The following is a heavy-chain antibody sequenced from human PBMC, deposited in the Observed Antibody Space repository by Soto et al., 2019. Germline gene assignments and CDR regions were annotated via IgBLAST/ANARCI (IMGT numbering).Heavy chain of an antibody. CDR2: IIPIFGTA. CDR1: GVTFSSYA. Sequence: GASVKVSCKASGVTFSSYAISWVRQAPGQGLEWMGWIIPIFGTANYAQKFQGRVKITADESTSTAYMELSSLRSEDTAVYYCARDNGYSSSWLSWFEPGGQGTLVTVSS. CDR3: ARDNGYSSSWLSWFEP. J-gene: IGHJ5*02. D-gene: IGHD6-13*01. V-gene: IGHV1-69*13.